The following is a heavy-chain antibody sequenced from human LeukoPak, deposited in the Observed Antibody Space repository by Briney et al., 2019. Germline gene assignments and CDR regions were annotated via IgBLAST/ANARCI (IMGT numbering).Heavy chain of an antibody. D-gene: IGHD5-12*01. CDR2: IYTSGST. Sequence: SETLSLTCTVSGGSISSYYWSWIRQPAGNGLEWIGRIYTSGSTNYNPSLKSRVTMSVDTSKNQFSLKLSSVTAADTAVYYCASQPYSGYGGNNWFDHWAQGTLVTVSS. J-gene: IGHJ5*02. CDR1: GGSISSYY. CDR3: ASQPYSGYGGNNWFDH. V-gene: IGHV4-4*07.